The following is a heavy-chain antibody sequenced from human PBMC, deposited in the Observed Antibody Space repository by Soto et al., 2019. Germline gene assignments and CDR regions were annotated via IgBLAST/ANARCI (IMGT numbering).Heavy chain of an antibody. D-gene: IGHD4-17*01. CDR1: GFSLNTGGAG. J-gene: IGHJ5*02. Sequence: QITLKESGPTLVKPTQTLTLTCTFSGFSLNTGGAGVGWIRQPPGEALEWLALIYWNEDIRYSPSLKSRLTITKDTSKKLVVLTITNMDPVDTATYYCAHRGYGDYPRDNWFDPWGQGALVTVST. CDR2: IYWNEDI. CDR3: AHRGYGDYPRDNWFDP. V-gene: IGHV2-5*01.